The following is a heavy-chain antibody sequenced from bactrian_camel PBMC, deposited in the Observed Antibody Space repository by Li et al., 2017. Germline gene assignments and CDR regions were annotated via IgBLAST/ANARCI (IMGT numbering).Heavy chain of an antibody. D-gene: IGHD4*01. Sequence: DVQLVESGGGSVQAGGSLRLSCASSTSTSSMYYMTWFRQAPGKEREGVAAIMILGSTTYYADSVKGRGTISQDNAKNMVYLQMNTLKPEDSGMYYCAAELRPDYVLQVRNILRPNGYNRWGRGTQVTVSS. J-gene: IGHJ4*01. CDR1: TSTSSMYY. V-gene: IGHV3S40*01. CDR2: IMILGSTT. CDR3: AAELRPDYVLQVRNILRPNGYNR.